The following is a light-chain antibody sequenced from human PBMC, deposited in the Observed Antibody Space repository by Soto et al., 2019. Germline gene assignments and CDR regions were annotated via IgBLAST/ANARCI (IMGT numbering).Light chain of an antibody. CDR1: QSVSSSY. CDR3: QQYGSSPPST. V-gene: IGKV3-20*01. J-gene: IGKJ4*01. CDR2: GAS. Sequence: EIVLTQSPGTLSLSPGERATLSCRASQSVSSSYLAWYQQKPGQAPRLLIYGASSRATGIPDRFSGSGSGTDSTLTISRLEPEDFAVYYCQQYGSSPPSTFGGGTKVEIK.